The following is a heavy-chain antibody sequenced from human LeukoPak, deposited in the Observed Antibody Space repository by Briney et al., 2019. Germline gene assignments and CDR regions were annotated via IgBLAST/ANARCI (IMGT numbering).Heavy chain of an antibody. CDR3: ARADRLDGGPYLIGP. V-gene: IGHV1-2*02. Sequence: ASVKVSCKTSGYSFTDYYMHWVRQAPGQGLEWMGWIIPNSGGTSSAQKFQGRVTMTRDTSITTVYMEVSWLTSDDTAIYYCARADRLDGGPYLIGPWGQGTLVTVSS. D-gene: IGHD2-21*01. CDR1: GYSFTDYY. CDR2: IIPNSGGT. J-gene: IGHJ5*02.